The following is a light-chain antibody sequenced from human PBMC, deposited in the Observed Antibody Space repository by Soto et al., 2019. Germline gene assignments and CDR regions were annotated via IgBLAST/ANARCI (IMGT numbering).Light chain of an antibody. CDR1: QSVSSSY. Sequence: EIVLTQSPGPLSLSPGERATLSCRASQSVSSSYLAWYQQKPGQAPRLLIYGASSRATGIPDRFSGSGSGTDLTLTSSRLEPEDFAVYYCQQYGSSPPWTFGQGTKVDIK. J-gene: IGKJ1*01. V-gene: IGKV3-20*01. CDR3: QQYGSSPPWT. CDR2: GAS.